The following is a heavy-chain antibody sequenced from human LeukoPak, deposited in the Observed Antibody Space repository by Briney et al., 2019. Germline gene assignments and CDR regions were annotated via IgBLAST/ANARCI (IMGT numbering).Heavy chain of an antibody. V-gene: IGHV4-61*08. CDR2: IYYSGST. CDR1: GGSISSGDYY. Sequence: PSETLSLTCTVSGGSISSGDYYWSWIRQPPGKGLEWIGYIYYSGSTNYNPSLKSRVTISVDTSKNQFSLKLSSVTAADTAVYYCARGWRTSPFDPWGQGTLVTVSS. D-gene: IGHD3-3*01. CDR3: ARGWRTSPFDP. J-gene: IGHJ5*02.